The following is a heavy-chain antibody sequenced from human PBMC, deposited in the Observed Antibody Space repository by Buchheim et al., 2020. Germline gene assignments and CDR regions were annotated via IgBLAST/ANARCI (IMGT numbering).Heavy chain of an antibody. Sequence: QVQLQESGPRLVKPSETLSLTCTVSGGSISGYYWSWIRQPPEKGLEWIGYVSYSGTTVYEPSLERRVTISVDPPHKQFFLKLTSATAADTAVYYCARVRASGWYFFDFWGQGTL. CDR1: GGSISGYY. D-gene: IGHD6-19*01. J-gene: IGHJ4*02. CDR3: ARVRASGWYFFDF. V-gene: IGHV4-59*01. CDR2: VSYSGTT.